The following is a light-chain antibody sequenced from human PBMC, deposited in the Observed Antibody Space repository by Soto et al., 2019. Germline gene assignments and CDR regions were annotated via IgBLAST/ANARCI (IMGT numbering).Light chain of an antibody. CDR2: DAS. CDR3: QQFDSVPCT. CDR1: QDIKNY. Sequence: IQMTQSPSSLSASVGDRVTITCQASQDIKNYLIWYQQKPGKAPKLLMYDASSLGTGVSSRFSGSGSGTHFTLTISSLQPEDIARYYCQQFDSVPCTFGQGTKLEIK. J-gene: IGKJ2*02. V-gene: IGKV1-33*01.